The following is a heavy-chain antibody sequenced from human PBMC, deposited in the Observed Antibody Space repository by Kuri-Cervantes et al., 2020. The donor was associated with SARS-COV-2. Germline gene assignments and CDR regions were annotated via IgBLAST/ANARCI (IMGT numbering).Heavy chain of an antibody. CDR1: GGSISSSSYY. D-gene: IGHD3-9*01. Sequence: GSLRLSCTVSGGSISSSSYYWGWIRQPPGKGLEWIGYIYYSGSTNYNPSLKSRVTISVDTSKNQFSLKLSSVTAADTAVYYCARDVTGDFDYWGQGTLVTVSS. J-gene: IGHJ4*02. V-gene: IGHV4-61*01. CDR2: IYYSGST. CDR3: ARDVTGDFDY.